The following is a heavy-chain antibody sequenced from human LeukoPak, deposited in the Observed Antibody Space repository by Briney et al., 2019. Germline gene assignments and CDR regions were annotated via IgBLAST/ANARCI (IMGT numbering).Heavy chain of an antibody. CDR1: GFTFGSYW. Sequence: GGSLRLSCAASGFTFGSYWMHWVRQAPGKGLVWVSRINTDGGSTTYADSVKGRFTISRDNSKNTLYLQMNSLRAEDTAIYYRAKWGSNFYGPNYYYMDVWGKGTTVTVSS. D-gene: IGHD2/OR15-2a*01. CDR3: AKWGSNFYGPNYYYMDV. V-gene: IGHV3-74*01. J-gene: IGHJ6*03. CDR2: INTDGGST.